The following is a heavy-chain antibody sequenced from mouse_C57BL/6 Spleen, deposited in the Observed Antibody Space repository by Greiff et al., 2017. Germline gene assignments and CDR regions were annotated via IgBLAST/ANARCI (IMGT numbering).Heavy chain of an antibody. Sequence: QVQLKQSGPGLVAPSQSLSITCNVSGFSFTSYAISWVRQPPGKGLEWIGAIWTGGGTNYNSALRSRLSISKDNSRSQVFLKMNSLQTDATARYYCAGSEGLGQGFAYWGQGTLVTVSA. CDR2: IWTGGGT. CDR1: GFSFTSYA. V-gene: IGHV2-9-1*01. D-gene: IGHD3-3*01. CDR3: AGSEGLGQGFAY. J-gene: IGHJ3*01.